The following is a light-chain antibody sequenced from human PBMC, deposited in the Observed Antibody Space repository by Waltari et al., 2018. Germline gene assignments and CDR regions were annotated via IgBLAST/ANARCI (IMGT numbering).Light chain of an antibody. Sequence: QSALTQPPSASASPGHSVTISCTGTSNDVGAFDYVSWYPQHPGKAPKVVISEVTKRPSGVPDRFSGSRSGNTAFLTVSGLQPEDEANYYCSSYAGTNNFVVFGGGTKLTVL. CDR3: SSYAGTNNFVV. CDR1: SNDVGAFDY. J-gene: IGLJ2*01. CDR2: EVT. V-gene: IGLV2-8*01.